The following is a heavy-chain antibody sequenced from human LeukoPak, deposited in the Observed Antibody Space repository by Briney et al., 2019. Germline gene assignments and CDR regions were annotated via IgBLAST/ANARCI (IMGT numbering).Heavy chain of an antibody. CDR2: IRYDGSNK. CDR1: GFTFGSYG. V-gene: IGHV3-30*02. J-gene: IGHJ5*02. D-gene: IGHD6-13*01. CDR3: ARVLAAADTAGQSNWFDP. Sequence: PGGSLRLPCAASGFTFGSYGMHWVRQAPGKGLEWVAFIRYDGSNKYYADSVKGRFTISRDNSKNTLYLQMNSLRAEDTAVYYCARVLAAADTAGQSNWFDPWGQGTLVTVSS.